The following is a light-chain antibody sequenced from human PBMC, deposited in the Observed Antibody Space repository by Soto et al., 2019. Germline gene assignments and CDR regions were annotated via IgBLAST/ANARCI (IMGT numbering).Light chain of an antibody. J-gene: IGLJ1*01. Sequence: QSVLTQPPSVSGAPGQRVTISCTGRSPNIGAGYDVHGDQQRPGAVPKLLLSANINRPSGVPDRFSGSKSGTSASLAITGLQADEEGDYSCQSYYSTLSARYVFGRGPEVTVL. CDR2: ANI. CDR3: QSYYSTLSARYV. V-gene: IGLV1-40*01. CDR1: SPNIGAGYD.